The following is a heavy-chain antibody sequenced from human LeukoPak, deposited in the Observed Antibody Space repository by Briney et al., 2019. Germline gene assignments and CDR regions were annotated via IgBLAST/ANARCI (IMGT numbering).Heavy chain of an antibody. CDR3: ARGKVVTAFYNWFDP. CDR2: MPHDGSNE. Sequence: GGSLRLSCTASGFTFSNSAMHWVRQAPGKGLDWVAVMPHDGSNEYYADSVKGRFTISRDNAKNSLYLQMNSLRAEDTAVYYCARGKVVTAFYNWFDPWGQGTLVTVSS. CDR1: GFTFSNSA. J-gene: IGHJ5*02. D-gene: IGHD2-21*02. V-gene: IGHV3-30-3*01.